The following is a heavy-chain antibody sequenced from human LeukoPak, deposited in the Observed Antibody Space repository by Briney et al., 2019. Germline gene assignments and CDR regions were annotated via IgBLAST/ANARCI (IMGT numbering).Heavy chain of an antibody. D-gene: IGHD5-12*01. CDR1: GGTFSSYT. J-gene: IGHJ4*02. Sequence: SVKVSCKASGGTFSSYTISWVRQAPGQGLEWMGRIIPILGIANYAQKFQGRATITADKSTSTAYMELSSLRSEDTAVYYCARVPLSIPLYGGYDVFDYWGQGTLVTVSS. V-gene: IGHV1-69*02. CDR2: IIPILGIA. CDR3: ARVPLSIPLYGGYDVFDY.